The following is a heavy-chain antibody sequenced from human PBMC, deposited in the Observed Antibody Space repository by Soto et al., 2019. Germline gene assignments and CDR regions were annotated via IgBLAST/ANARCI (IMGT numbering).Heavy chain of an antibody. CDR3: ARDRNPDTAMVMGGFDY. Sequence: PGGSLRLSCAASGFTFSSYAMSWVRQTPGEGLEWVSAISGSGGSTYYADSVKGRFTISRDNSKNTVYLQMNSLRAEDTAVYYCARDRNPDTAMVMGGFDYWGQGNLVTVSS. D-gene: IGHD5-18*01. CDR1: GFTFSSYA. J-gene: IGHJ4*02. V-gene: IGHV3-23*01. CDR2: ISGSGGST.